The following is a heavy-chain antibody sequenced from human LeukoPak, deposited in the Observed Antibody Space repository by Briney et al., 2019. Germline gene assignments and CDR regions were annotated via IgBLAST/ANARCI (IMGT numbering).Heavy chain of an antibody. V-gene: IGHV1-18*01. CDR2: ISPYNGQT. CDR1: GYTFVNYG. Sequence: ASVKVSCKASGYTFVNYGFSWVRQAPGQGLEWMAWISPYNGQTNYARKLQGRVTLTADTSTSTVYMELRSLRSDDTAVYYCARDVTSSWYDFWGQGTLVTVSS. CDR3: ARDVTSSWYDF. J-gene: IGHJ4*02. D-gene: IGHD2-2*01.